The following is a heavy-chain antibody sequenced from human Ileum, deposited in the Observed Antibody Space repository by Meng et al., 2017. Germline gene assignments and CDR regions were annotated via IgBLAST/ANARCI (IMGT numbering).Heavy chain of an antibody. CDR2: ISAYNGNT. V-gene: IGHV1-18*01. CDR3: ARDRDYGDLDFDY. D-gene: IGHD4-17*01. CDR1: GDTFTSYG. Sequence: QGQLGQSGAEVKKPGAAVKVAGKASGDTFTSYGISWVRQAPGQGLEWMGWISAYNGNTNYAQKLQGRVTMTTDTSTSTAYMELRSLRSDDTAVYYCARDRDYGDLDFDYWGQGTLVTVSS. J-gene: IGHJ4*02.